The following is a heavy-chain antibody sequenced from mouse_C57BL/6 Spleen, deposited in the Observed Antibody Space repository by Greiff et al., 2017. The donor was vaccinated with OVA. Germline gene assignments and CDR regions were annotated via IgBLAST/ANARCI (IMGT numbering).Heavy chain of an antibody. D-gene: IGHD3-3*01. CDR3: ARAGDHEGFAY. CDR2: ISYDGSN. V-gene: IGHV3-6*01. Sequence: EVKLQESGPGLVKPSQSLSLTCSVTGYSITSGYYWNWIRQFPGNKLEWMGYISYDGSNNYNPSLKNRISITRDTSKNQFFLKLNSVTTEDTATYYCARAGDHEGFAYWGQGTLVTVSA. CDR1: GYSITSGYY. J-gene: IGHJ3*01.